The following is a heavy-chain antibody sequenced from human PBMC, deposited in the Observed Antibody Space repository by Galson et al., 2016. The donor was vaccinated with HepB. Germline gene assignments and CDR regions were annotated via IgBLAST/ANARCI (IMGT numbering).Heavy chain of an antibody. CDR3: ARDTHDYRLSNNYWGAFDI. Sequence: SLRLSCAASGFMLSDYWMAWVRQAPGKGLEWVADIKRDGSQKQYVESVKGRFTISRDNAEASVYLQMNSLRAEDTAIYYCARDTHDYRLSNNYWGAFDIWGQGTMVTVSS. CDR2: IKRDGSQK. CDR1: GFMLSDYW. V-gene: IGHV3-7*03. J-gene: IGHJ3*02. D-gene: IGHD2/OR15-2a*01.